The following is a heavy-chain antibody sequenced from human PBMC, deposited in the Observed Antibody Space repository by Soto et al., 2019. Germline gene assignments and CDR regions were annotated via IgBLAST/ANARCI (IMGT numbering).Heavy chain of an antibody. CDR1: GYTFTSYG. J-gene: IGHJ4*02. CDR3: ARELGGSHYAPVDY. Sequence: QVQLVQSGAEVKKPGASVKVSCKASGYTFTSYGISWVRQAPGQGLEWMGWISAYNVNTKYAQKFQGRVTMTTDTPTSTAYMALRRLRSNDTAVYYWARELGGSHYAPVDYWGQGALVTVSS. V-gene: IGHV1-18*01. D-gene: IGHD1-26*01. CDR2: ISAYNVNT.